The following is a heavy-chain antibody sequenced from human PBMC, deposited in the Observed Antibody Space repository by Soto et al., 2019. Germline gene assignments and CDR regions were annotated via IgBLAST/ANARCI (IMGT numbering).Heavy chain of an antibody. CDR2: ISGSGGST. J-gene: IGHJ3*02. CDR1: GFTFSSYA. V-gene: IGHV3-23*01. Sequence: GGSLRLSCAASGFTFSSYAMSWVRQAPGKGLEWVSAISGSGGSTYYADSVKGRFTISRDNSKNTLYLQMNSLRAEDTAVYYCAKGATRRGYYPFGAFDIWGQGTMVTVSS. CDR3: AKGATRRGYYPFGAFDI. D-gene: IGHD3-3*01.